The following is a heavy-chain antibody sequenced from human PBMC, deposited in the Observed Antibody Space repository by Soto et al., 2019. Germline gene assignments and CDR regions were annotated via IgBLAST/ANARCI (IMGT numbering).Heavy chain of an antibody. J-gene: IGHJ6*02. V-gene: IGHV4-4*07. CDR2: IYTSGST. Sequence: QVQLQESGPGLVKPSETLSLTCTVSGGSISSYYWSWIRQPAGKGLEWIGRIYTSGSTNYNPSLKSRVTMSVDTSKNQFSLKLSSVTAADTAVYYCARDRSSYCSGGSCLLEFYYYYGMDVWGQGTTVTVSS. CDR1: GGSISSYY. D-gene: IGHD2-15*01. CDR3: ARDRSSYCSGGSCLLEFYYYYGMDV.